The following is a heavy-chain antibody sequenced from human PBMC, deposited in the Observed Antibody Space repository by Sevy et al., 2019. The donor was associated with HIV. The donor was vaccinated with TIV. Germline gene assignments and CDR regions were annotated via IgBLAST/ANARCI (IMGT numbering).Heavy chain of an antibody. CDR1: GGSFSGYY. J-gene: IGHJ2*01. V-gene: IGHV4-34*01. Sequence: SQTLSLTCAVYGGSFSGYYWSWIRQPPGKGLEWIGEINHSGSTNYNPSLKSRVTISVDTSKNQFSLKLSSVTAADTAVYYCARRKRDWYFDLWGRGTLVTVSS. CDR3: ARRKRDWYFDL. CDR2: INHSGST.